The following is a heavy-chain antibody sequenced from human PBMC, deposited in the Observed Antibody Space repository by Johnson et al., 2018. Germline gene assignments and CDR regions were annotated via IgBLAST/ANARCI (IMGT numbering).Heavy chain of an antibody. CDR3: ATPPIGSGYAFDL. D-gene: IGHD1-26*01. V-gene: IGHV1-8*01. CDR1: GYIFSNYD. J-gene: IGHJ3*01. CDR2: MNPYSGYT. Sequence: QVQLVESGAEVRKPGASVNVSCKAFGYIFSNYDVNWVRQAAGQGLEWVGWMNPYSGYTGSAQTFQGRLTMTRNLTLNTVYMELSDLKSDEPAVYFCATPPIGSGYAFDLWGQGTMVIVSS.